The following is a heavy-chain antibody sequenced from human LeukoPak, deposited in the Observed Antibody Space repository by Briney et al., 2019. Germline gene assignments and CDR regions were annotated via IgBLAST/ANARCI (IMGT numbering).Heavy chain of an antibody. J-gene: IGHJ6*02. CDR3: ARLHVEAARQKYYYYYYGMDV. V-gene: IGHV4-39*01. Sequence: PSETLSLTCTVSGGSISSSSYYWGWIRQPPGKGLEWIGSIYYSGSTYYNPSLKSRVTISVDTSKNQFSLKLSSVTAADTAVYCCARLHVEAARQKYYYYYYGMDVWGQGTTVTVSS. D-gene: IGHD6-6*01. CDR1: GGSISSSSYY. CDR2: IYYSGST.